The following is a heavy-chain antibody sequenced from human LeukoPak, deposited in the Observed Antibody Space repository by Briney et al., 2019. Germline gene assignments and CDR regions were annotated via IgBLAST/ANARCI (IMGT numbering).Heavy chain of an antibody. CDR2: ISSSSSYI. Sequence: GGSLRLSCAASGFTFSSYSMNWVRQAPGKGLEWVSSISSSSSYIYYADSVKGRFTISRDNAKNSLYLQMNSLRAEDTALYHCARYHMVRGVIINYFDYWGQGTLVTVSS. CDR3: ARYHMVRGVIINYFDY. D-gene: IGHD3-10*01. CDR1: GFTFSSYS. J-gene: IGHJ4*02. V-gene: IGHV3-21*04.